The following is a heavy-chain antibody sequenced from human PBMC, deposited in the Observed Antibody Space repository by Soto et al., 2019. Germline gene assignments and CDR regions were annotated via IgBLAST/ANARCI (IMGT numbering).Heavy chain of an antibody. CDR1: GGTFSSYA. CDR2: IIPIFGTA. J-gene: IGHJ5*02. V-gene: IGHV1-69*13. D-gene: IGHD3-10*01. Sequence: SVKVSCKASGGTFSSYAISWVRQAPGQGLEWMGGIIPIFGTANYAQKFQGRVTITADESTSTAYMELRSLRSDDTAVYYCARGVGAWTYYNHYNWFDPWGKGTLVTVSS. CDR3: ARGVGAWTYYNHYNWFDP.